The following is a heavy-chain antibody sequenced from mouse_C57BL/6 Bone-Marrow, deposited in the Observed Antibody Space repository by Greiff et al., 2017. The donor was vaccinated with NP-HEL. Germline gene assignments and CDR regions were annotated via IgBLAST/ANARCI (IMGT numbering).Heavy chain of an antibody. J-gene: IGHJ1*03. Sequence: EVQLQQSEGGLVQPGSSMKLSCTASGFTFSDYYMAWVRQVPEQGLEWVANINYDGSSTYYLYSLKSRFTISRDNAKNILYLQMSSLKSENTATYYCARDRESWYFDVWGTGTTVTVSS. V-gene: IGHV5-16*01. CDR2: INYDGSST. CDR1: GFTFSDYY. CDR3: ARDRESWYFDV.